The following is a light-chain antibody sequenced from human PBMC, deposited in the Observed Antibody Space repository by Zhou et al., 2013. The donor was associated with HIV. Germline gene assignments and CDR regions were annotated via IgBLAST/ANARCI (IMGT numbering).Light chain of an antibody. J-gene: IGKJ1*01. Sequence: EIVLTQSPGTLSLSPGERATLSCRASQSVSSSYLAWYQQKPGQAPRLLIHGASSTANGVPARFSGSGSGTEFTLTISNLQSEDFAVYYCQQYKNWPKTFGQGTKVEIK. V-gene: IGKV3-15*01. CDR1: QSVSSSY. CDR3: QQYKNWPKT. CDR2: GAS.